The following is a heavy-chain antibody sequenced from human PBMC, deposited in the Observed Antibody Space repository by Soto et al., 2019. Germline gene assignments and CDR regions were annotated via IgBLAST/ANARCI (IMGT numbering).Heavy chain of an antibody. CDR3: ARNQPLYNYETLGVEDY. J-gene: IGHJ4*02. Sequence: QLQLQESGPGLVKPSETLSLTCTVSGDSITSNSYYWGWIRQPPGKGLEWIGSIYHTGSTYYNPSLKSRVTISVDTSKNQFSLKLNSVTAAYTAVYYCARNQPLYNYETLGVEDYWGEGTLVTVSS. V-gene: IGHV4-39*01. D-gene: IGHD3-22*01. CDR2: IYHTGST. CDR1: GDSITSNSYY.